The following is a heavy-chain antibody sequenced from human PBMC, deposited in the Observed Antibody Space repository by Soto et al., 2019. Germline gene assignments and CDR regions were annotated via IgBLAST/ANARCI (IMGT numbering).Heavy chain of an antibody. D-gene: IGHD2-15*01. CDR3: ARLVVVVAATSGYYYYGMDV. J-gene: IGHJ6*02. CDR2: IDPSDSYT. CDR1: GYSFTSYW. Sequence: GESLKISXKGSGYSFTSYWISWVRQMPGKGLEWMGRIDPSDSYTNYSPSFQGHVTISADKSISTAYLQWSSLKASDTAMYYCARLVVVVAATSGYYYYGMDVWGQGTTVTVSS. V-gene: IGHV5-10-1*01.